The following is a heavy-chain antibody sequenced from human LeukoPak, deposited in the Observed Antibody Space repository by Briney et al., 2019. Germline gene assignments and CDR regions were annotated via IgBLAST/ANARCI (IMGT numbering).Heavy chain of an antibody. D-gene: IGHD3-3*01. CDR3: ARVPYDFWSGYYSVVDV. Sequence: SETLSLTCTVSGGSTSAYYWSWVRQPPGKGLEWIGEINHSGSTNYNPSLKSRVTISVDTSKNQFSLKLSSVTAADTAVYYCARVPYDFWSGYYSVVDVWGKGTTVTVSS. J-gene: IGHJ6*04. CDR1: GGSTSAYY. CDR2: INHSGST. V-gene: IGHV4-34*01.